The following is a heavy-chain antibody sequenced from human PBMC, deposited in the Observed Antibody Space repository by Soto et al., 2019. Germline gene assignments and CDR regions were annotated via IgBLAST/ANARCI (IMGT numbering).Heavy chain of an antibody. V-gene: IGHV3-15*07. CDR2: IKSKIDGGTT. D-gene: IGHD6-19*01. Sequence: EAQLVESGGGLVKPGGSLRLSCAASGFTFSNVWMNWVRQAPGKGLEWVGRIKSKIDGGTTDYAAPVKCRFNISRDDSKNTLYLDMNRLKTEDTAVYYCTPLALKYTSGWYEFSDWGQGTRVTVSS. CDR1: GFTFSNVW. J-gene: IGHJ4*02. CDR3: TPLALKYTSGWYEFSD.